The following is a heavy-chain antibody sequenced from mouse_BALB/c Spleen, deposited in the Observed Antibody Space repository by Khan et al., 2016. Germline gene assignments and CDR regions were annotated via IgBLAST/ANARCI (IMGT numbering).Heavy chain of an antibody. CDR1: GYSITNDYA. V-gene: IGHV3-2*02. CDR3: AMGDYDGTYYGMDY. Sequence: EVQLQESGPGLVKPSQSLSLTCTVTGYSITNDYAWNWIRQFPGNKLEWMGYITYSGSTSYNPSLRSRISITRDTSKTQFFLQLSSVTTEDTATYYCAMGDYDGTYYGMDYWGQGTSVTVSS. D-gene: IGHD2-4*01. J-gene: IGHJ4*01. CDR2: ITYSGST.